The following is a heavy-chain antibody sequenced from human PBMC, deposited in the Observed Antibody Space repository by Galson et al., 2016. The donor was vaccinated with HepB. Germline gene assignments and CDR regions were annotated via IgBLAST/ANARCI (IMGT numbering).Heavy chain of an antibody. CDR3: ARGTVTPFHYYYYYMDV. CDR1: GGTFSSYA. CDR2: IVPIFGTA. J-gene: IGHJ6*03. Sequence: SVKVSCKASGGTFSSYAISWVRQAPRQGLEWMGGIVPIFGTANYAQRFQGRVTITADESASTAYMELSSLRSEDTAVYYCARGTVTPFHYYYYYMDVWGQGTPVTVSS. D-gene: IGHD4-17*01. V-gene: IGHV1-69*13.